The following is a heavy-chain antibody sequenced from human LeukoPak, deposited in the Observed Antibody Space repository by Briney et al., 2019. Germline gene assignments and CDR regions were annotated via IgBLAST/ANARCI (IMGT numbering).Heavy chain of an antibody. J-gene: IGHJ4*02. Sequence: GGSLRLSCAASGFTFSSYVMTWFRQAPGKGLEWVSAISGSGGSTYYADSVKGRFTISRDNSKNTLYLQMNSLRAEDTAVYYCAKLPYDSSGYYLYYFDYWGQGTLVTVSS. CDR3: AKLPYDSSGYYLYYFDY. D-gene: IGHD3-22*01. V-gene: IGHV3-23*01. CDR2: ISGSGGST. CDR1: GFTFSSYV.